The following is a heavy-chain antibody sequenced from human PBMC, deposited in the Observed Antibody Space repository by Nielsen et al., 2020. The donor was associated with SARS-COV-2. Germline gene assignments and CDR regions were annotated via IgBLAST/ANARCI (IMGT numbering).Heavy chain of an antibody. Sequence: SVKVSCKASGGTFSSYAISWVRQAPGQGLEWMGRIIPILGIANYAQKFQGRVTITADKSTSTAYMELSSLRSEDTAVYYCARLGWYYDFWSGYPMYFDYWGQGTLVTVSS. CDR1: GGTFSSYA. V-gene: IGHV1-69*04. J-gene: IGHJ4*02. CDR3: ARLGWYYDFWSGYPMYFDY. CDR2: IIPILGIA. D-gene: IGHD3-3*01.